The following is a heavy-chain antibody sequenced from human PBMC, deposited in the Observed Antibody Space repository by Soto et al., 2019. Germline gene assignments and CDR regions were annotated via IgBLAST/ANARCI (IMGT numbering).Heavy chain of an antibody. D-gene: IGHD1-20*01. V-gene: IGHV4-59*01. Sequence: QVQLQESGPGLVKPSETLSLTCTVSGGSISSYYWSWIRQPPGKGLEWIGYIYYSGITNYNPSLKSRVTISVDTSKNQFSPKLSSVTAADTAVYYCARYKSNYYYGMDVWGQGTTVTVS. J-gene: IGHJ6*02. CDR1: GGSISSYY. CDR2: IYYSGIT. CDR3: ARYKSNYYYGMDV.